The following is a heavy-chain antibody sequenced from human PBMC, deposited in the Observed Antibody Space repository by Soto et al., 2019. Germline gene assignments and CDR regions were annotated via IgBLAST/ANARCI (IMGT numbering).Heavy chain of an antibody. V-gene: IGHV3-23*01. J-gene: IGHJ4*02. CDR3: AKCDTSCYAPFDS. CDR1: RFTFSTYA. CDR2: IIGSGGGT. D-gene: IGHD2-2*01. Sequence: GGSLRLSCAASRFTFSTYAMSWVRQAPGKGLEWVSAIIGSGGGTFYADSVKGRFTISRDNSKNTLYLQMNSLRAEDTAVYYCAKCDTSCYAPFDSWGQGTLVTVSS.